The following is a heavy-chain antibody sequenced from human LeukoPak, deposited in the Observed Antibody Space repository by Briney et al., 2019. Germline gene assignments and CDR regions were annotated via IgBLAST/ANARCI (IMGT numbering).Heavy chain of an antibody. V-gene: IGHV3-53*01. D-gene: IGHD1/OR15-1a*01. CDR1: GFTVSSNF. Sequence: GGSLRLSCAASGFTVSSNFMSWVRQAPGKGLEWVSVIYSGGTTYYADSVKGRFTISRDSSKNTLYLQMNSLRAEDTAVYYCARDGYGNNYMDVWGKGTTVTVSS. J-gene: IGHJ6*03. CDR3: ARDGYGNNYMDV. CDR2: IYSGGTT.